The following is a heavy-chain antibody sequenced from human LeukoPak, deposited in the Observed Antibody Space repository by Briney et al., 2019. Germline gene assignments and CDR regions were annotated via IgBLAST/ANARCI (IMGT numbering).Heavy chain of an antibody. J-gene: IGHJ4*02. CDR2: MNPNSGNT. CDR1: GYTFTSYD. CDR3: AVWGSYRPIDY. V-gene: IGHV1-8*01. Sequence: ASVKVSCKASGYTFTSYDINWVRQATGQGLEWMGWMNPNSGNTGYAQKFQGRVTTTRNTSISTAYMELSSLRSEDTAVYYCAVWGSYRPIDYWGQGTLVTVSS. D-gene: IGHD3-16*02.